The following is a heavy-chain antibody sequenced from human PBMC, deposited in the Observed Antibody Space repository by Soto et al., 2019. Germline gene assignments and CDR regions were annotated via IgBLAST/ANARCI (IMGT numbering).Heavy chain of an antibody. J-gene: IGHJ3*02. CDR1: GYTFTGYY. CDR2: INPNSGGT. CDR3: ARAARGVIHAFDI. D-gene: IGHD3-10*01. V-gene: IGHV1-2*04. Sequence: QVQLVQSGAEVKKPGASVKVSCKASGYTFTGYYMHWVRQAPGQGLEWMGWINPNSGGTNYAQTFQGWVTMTRDTSISTAYMELSRLRSDDTAVYYCARAARGVIHAFDIWGQGTMVTVSS.